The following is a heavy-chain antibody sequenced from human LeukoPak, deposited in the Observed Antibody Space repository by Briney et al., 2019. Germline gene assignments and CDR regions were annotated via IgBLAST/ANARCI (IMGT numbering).Heavy chain of an antibody. V-gene: IGHV4-59*01. D-gene: IGHD3-3*01. CDR1: GGSISSYY. J-gene: IGHJ3*02. Sequence: PSETLSLTCTVSGGSISSYYWSWIRQPPGKGLEWIGYIYYSGSTNYNPSLKSRVTISVDTSKNQFSLKLSSVTAADTAVYYCAREAYYDFQDAFDIWGQGTMVTVSS. CDR3: AREAYYDFQDAFDI. CDR2: IYYSGST.